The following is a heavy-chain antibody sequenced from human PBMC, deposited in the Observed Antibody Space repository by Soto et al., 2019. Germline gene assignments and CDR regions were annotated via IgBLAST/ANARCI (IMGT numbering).Heavy chain of an antibody. J-gene: IGHJ4*02. V-gene: IGHV2-5*02. Sequence: QITLKESGPPLVKPTQTLTLTCTFSGFSLSTSGVGVGWIRQPPGKALGWLALIYWDDDKRYSPSLKSRLTITKDTSKNQVVLTMTNMDPVDTATYYCAHSDCSSTSCLNKYFDYWGQGTLVTVSS. CDR3: AHSDCSSTSCLNKYFDY. D-gene: IGHD2-2*01. CDR1: GFSLSTSGVG. CDR2: IYWDDDK.